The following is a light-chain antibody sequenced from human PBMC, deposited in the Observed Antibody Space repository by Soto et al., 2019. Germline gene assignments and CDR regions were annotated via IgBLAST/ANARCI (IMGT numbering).Light chain of an antibody. CDR3: QSYDTSLSASV. CDR2: DNT. CDR1: RSNIGAGYA. Sequence: QSALKQPPSVSGAPGQRVTISCTGSRSNIGAGYAVHWYQQLPGTAPKLLIYDNTNRPSGVPDRFSASESGTSASLAITGLQSEDEADYYCQSYDTSLSASVFGGGTKVTVL. J-gene: IGLJ2*01. V-gene: IGLV1-40*01.